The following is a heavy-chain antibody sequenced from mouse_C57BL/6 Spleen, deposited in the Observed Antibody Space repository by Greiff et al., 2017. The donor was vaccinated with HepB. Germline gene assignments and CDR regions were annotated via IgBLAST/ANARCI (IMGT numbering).Heavy chain of an antibody. J-gene: IGHJ1*03. D-gene: IGHD2-3*01. CDR3: ARSDGYYDWYFDV. CDR2: ISSGSSTI. Sequence: EVHLVESGGGLVKPGGSLKLSCAASGFTFSDYGMHWVRQAPEKGLEWVAYISSGSSTIYYADTVKGRFTISRDNAKNTLFLQMTSLRSEDTAMYYCARSDGYYDWYFDVWGTGTTVTVSS. CDR1: GFTFSDYG. V-gene: IGHV5-17*01.